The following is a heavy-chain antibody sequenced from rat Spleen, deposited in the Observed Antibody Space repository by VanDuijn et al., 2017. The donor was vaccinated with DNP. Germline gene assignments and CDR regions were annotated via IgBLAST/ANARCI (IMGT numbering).Heavy chain of an antibody. Sequence: QVQLQQSGAELAKPGSSVKISCKASGYTFTTYYISWIKQTTGQGLEYLGYINPGRGGTNYNEKFKGKATLTVDTSSSTAFMQLSSLTPDDSAVYYCARRRLPYWYFDFWGPGTMVTLSS. CDR3: ARRRLPYWYFDF. CDR2: INPGRGGT. CDR1: GYTFTTYY. V-gene: IGHV1-43*01. J-gene: IGHJ1*01. D-gene: IGHD1-4*01.